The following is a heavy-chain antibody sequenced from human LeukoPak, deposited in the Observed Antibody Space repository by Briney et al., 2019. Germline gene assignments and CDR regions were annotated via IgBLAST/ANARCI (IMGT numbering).Heavy chain of an antibody. CDR1: GFTFSNYG. J-gene: IGHJ4*02. Sequence: GGSLRLSCAASGFTFSNYGMHWVRQAPGKGLEWVTNIWHDGSKSYYADSVKGRFTISRDNYKNMLYLQVSSLRDDDTAVYYCARDADTSGSFSINDYWGQGTLVTVSS. CDR2: IWHDGSKS. V-gene: IGHV3-33*01. CDR3: ARDADTSGSFSINDY. D-gene: IGHD3-22*01.